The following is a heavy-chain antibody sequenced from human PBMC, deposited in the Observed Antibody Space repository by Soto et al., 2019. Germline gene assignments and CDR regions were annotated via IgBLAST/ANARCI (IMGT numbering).Heavy chain of an antibody. D-gene: IGHD1-1*01. Sequence: LVESGGALVKPGGSLRLSCAAAGFIFRDGFMSWIRQAPGKGLEWISYISKDSGRATRYADSVKRRFTISRDKANNSLFLQMNNLTVEDTAVYYCAKANWAKPDSWRQVTQVTGSS. CDR3: AKANWAKPDS. CDR1: GFIFRDGF. CDR2: ISKDSGRAT. V-gene: IGHV3-11*01. J-gene: IGHJ4*02.